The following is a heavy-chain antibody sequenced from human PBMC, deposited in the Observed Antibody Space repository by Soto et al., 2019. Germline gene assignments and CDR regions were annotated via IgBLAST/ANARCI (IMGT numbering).Heavy chain of an antibody. CDR3: ARISGSGFKNYYYYYGMDV. D-gene: IGHD6-19*01. Sequence: GESLKISCKGSGYSFTSYWISWVRQMPGKGLEWMGRIDPSDSYTNYSPSFQGHVTISADKSISTAYLQWSSLKASDTAMYYCARISGSGFKNYYYYYGMDVWGQGTTVTVSS. CDR1: GYSFTSYW. V-gene: IGHV5-10-1*01. J-gene: IGHJ6*02. CDR2: IDPSDSYT.